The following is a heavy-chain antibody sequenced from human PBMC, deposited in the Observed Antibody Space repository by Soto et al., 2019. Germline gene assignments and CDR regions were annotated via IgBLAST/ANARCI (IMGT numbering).Heavy chain of an antibody. D-gene: IGHD4-17*01. CDR3: ATAADYGTAFDI. CDR2: IYHSGST. J-gene: IGHJ3*02. Sequence: SETLSLTCAVSGGSISSSNWWSWVRQPPGKGLEWIGEIYHSGSTNYNPSLKSRVTISVDKSKNQFSLKLSSVTPADTAVYYCATAADYGTAFDIWGQGTMVTVSS. CDR1: GGSISSSNW. V-gene: IGHV4-4*02.